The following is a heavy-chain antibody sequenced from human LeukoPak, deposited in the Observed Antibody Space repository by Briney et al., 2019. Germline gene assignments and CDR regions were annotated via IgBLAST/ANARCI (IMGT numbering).Heavy chain of an antibody. Sequence: ASVKVSCKASGYTFTTYYMHWVRQAPGQGLEWMGIINTSGGSASYAQKFQGRATMTRDTSTSTVYMELSSLRSEDTAVYYCARDSKQLGPGDFGYWGQGTLVTVSS. D-gene: IGHD6-6*01. J-gene: IGHJ4*02. CDR2: INTSGGSA. CDR1: GYTFTTYY. V-gene: IGHV1-46*01. CDR3: ARDSKQLGPGDFGY.